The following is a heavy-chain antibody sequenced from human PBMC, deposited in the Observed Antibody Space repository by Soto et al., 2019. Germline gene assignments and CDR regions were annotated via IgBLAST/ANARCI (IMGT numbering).Heavy chain of an antibody. J-gene: IGHJ4*02. CDR1: GFTFSSYA. Sequence: QVQLLESGGGVVQPGRSLRLSCAASGFTFSSYAMHWVRQPPGKGLEWVAVVSNVGRNKFYADSVRGRFTISRDNSKNTLYLEMDSLRVEDTAVFYCARGQHGLDHWGQGSLVLVSP. V-gene: IGHV3-30-3*01. CDR2: VSNVGRNK. CDR3: ARGQHGLDH. D-gene: IGHD2-8*01.